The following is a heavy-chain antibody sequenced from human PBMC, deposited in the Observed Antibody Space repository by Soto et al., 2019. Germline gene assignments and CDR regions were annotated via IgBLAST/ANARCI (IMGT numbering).Heavy chain of an antibody. CDR1: GHISGHYG. Sequence: QVQLVQSAPELTKPGASVKVSCRVSGHISGHYGISWVRLRAGQGLEWMGWISAHRGHTNYAHKFRGRVTMTTDPSTATVSMELTNPLSDETAVYFCARDGDQWDQRICDNWGQGTLVIVSS. V-gene: IGHV1-18*01. J-gene: IGHJ4*02. CDR2: ISAHRGHT. CDR3: ARDGDQWDQRICDN. D-gene: IGHD1-26*01.